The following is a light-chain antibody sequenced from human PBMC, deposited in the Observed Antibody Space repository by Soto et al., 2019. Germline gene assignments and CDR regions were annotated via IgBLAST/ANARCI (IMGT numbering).Light chain of an antibody. J-gene: IGKJ1*01. Sequence: EIVMTQSPATLSVSPGERATRSCRASQSVSGSLAWYQKKPGQAARLLIYGASTRATGFPARFSGSGSGTEFPLTISSLQSEDFAVDYCQQYNTWTFGQGTKVDI. CDR3: QQYNTWT. CDR1: QSVSGS. V-gene: IGKV3-15*01. CDR2: GAS.